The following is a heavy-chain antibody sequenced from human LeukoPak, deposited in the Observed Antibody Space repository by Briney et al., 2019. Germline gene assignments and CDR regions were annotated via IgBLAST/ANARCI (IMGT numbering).Heavy chain of an antibody. CDR2: ISWNSGSI. D-gene: IGHD2-2*01. V-gene: IGHV3-9*01. CDR3: ARARYCSSTSCPKRGMDV. Sequence: GGSLRLSCAASGFTFDDYAMHWVRQAPGKGLEWVSGISWNSGSIGYADSVKGRFTISRDNAKNSLYLQMNSLRAEDTAVYYCARARYCSSTSCPKRGMDVWGQGTTVTVS. J-gene: IGHJ6*02. CDR1: GFTFDDYA.